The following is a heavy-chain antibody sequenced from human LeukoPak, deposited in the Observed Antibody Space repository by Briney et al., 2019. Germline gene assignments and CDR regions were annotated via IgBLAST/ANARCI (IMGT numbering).Heavy chain of an antibody. D-gene: IGHD6-13*01. J-gene: IGHJ4*02. CDR3: ARKRGSWYADY. Sequence: SVKVSCKASGGTFSSYAISWVRQAPGQGLEWMGRIIPIFGTANYAQKLQGRVTMTTDTSTSTAYMELRSLRSDDTAVYYCARKRGSWYADYWGQGTLVTVSS. CDR2: IIPIFGTA. CDR1: GGTFSSYA. V-gene: IGHV1-69*05.